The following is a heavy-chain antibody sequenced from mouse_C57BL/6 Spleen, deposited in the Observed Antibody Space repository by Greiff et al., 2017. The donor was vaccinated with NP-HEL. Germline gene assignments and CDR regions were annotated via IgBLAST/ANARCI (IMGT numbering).Heavy chain of an antibody. D-gene: IGHD2-3*01. Sequence: QVQLKQPGAELVRPGSSVKLSCKASGYTFTSYWMHWVKQRPIQGLEWIGNIDPSDSETHYNQKFKDKATLTVDKSSSTAYMQLSSLTSEDSAVYYCARRDDGYLYAMDYWGQGTSVTVSS. CDR3: ARRDDGYLYAMDY. V-gene: IGHV1-52*01. CDR1: GYTFTSYW. J-gene: IGHJ4*01. CDR2: IDPSDSET.